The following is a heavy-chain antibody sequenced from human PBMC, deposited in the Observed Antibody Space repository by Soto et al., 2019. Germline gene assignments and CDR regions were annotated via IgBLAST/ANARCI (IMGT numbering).Heavy chain of an antibody. V-gene: IGHV4-39*01. CDR2: IHYSGST. J-gene: IGHJ4*02. CDR3: ARHEGNGNVWPLDY. CDR1: GDSIGTTHSY. D-gene: IGHD2-8*01. Sequence: QVQLLESGPGLVKPSETLSLTCTVSGDSIGTTHSYWAWIRQSPAKGLEWIGNIHYSGSTYYMPSLRSRVTLSVDTSKNQFSLRLTSVTAEDTAVYYCARHEGNGNVWPLDYWGQGILVTVSS.